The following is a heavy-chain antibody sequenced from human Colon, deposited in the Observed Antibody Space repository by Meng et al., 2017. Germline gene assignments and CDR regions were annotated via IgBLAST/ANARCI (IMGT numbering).Heavy chain of an antibody. CDR2: IKQDASEK. CDR1: GFTFNNYY. Sequence: VESGGGLVQPGGSLRLSCAASGFTFNNYYISWVRQAPGKGLEWVANIKQDASEKNFVDSVKGRFSIFRDNVKNSVYLQMDSLRVEDTAVYYCARDSQGPRTWGQGTLVTVSS. J-gene: IGHJ5*02. V-gene: IGHV3-7*01. CDR3: ARDSQGPRT.